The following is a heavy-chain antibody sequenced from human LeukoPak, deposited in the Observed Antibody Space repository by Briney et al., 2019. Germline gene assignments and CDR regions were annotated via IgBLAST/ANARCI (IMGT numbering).Heavy chain of an antibody. CDR1: GYTFTGYY. Sequence: ASVKVSCKASGYTFTGYYMHWVRQAPGQGLEWMGRINPNSGGTNYAQKFQGRVTMTRHTSISTAYMELSRLRSDDTAVYYCASRGGSPPRDFDYWGQGTLVTVSS. D-gene: IGHD1-26*01. V-gene: IGHV1-2*06. J-gene: IGHJ4*02. CDR2: INPNSGGT. CDR3: ASRGGSPPRDFDY.